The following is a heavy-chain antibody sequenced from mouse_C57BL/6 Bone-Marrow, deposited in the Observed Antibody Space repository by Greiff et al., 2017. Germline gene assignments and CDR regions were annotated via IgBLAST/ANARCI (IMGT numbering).Heavy chain of an antibody. CDR1: GYTFTSYW. J-gene: IGHJ2*01. Sequence: VQLQQPGAELVKPGASVKLSCKASGYTFTSYWMQWVKQRPGQGLEWIGEIDPSDSYTNYNQKFKGKATLTVDTSSSTAYMQLSSLTSEDSAVYYCARPNSGGGDYWGQGTTLTVSS. D-gene: IGHD4-1*02. V-gene: IGHV1-50*01. CDR2: IDPSDSYT. CDR3: ARPNSGGGDY.